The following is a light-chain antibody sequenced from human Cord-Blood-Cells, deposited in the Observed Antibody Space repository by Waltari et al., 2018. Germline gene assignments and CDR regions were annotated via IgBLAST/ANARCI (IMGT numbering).Light chain of an antibody. Sequence: QSALTQPASVSGSPGQSITISCTGTSSDVGSYNLVSWYQQHPGKAPKLMIYEGRKPPSGVSNRFSGSRSGNTASLTISGLQAEDEADYYCCSYAGSSTLVFGGGTKLTVL. J-gene: IGLJ3*02. CDR3: CSYAGSSTLV. V-gene: IGLV2-23*01. CDR1: SSDVGSYNL. CDR2: EGR.